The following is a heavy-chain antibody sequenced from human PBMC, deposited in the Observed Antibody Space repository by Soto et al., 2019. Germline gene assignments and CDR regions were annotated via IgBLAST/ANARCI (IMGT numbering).Heavy chain of an antibody. CDR1: GFTFSSYW. V-gene: IGHV3-7*01. CDR2: IKQDGSEK. J-gene: IGHJ6*03. D-gene: IGHD2-2*01. CDR3: ARGAAAPFYYYYYYMDV. Sequence: GGSLRLSCAASGFTFSSYWMSWVRQAPGKGLEWVANIKQDGSEKYYVDSVKGRFTISRDNAKNSLYLQMNSLRAEDTAVYYCARGAAAPFYYYYYYMDVWGKGTTVTVSS.